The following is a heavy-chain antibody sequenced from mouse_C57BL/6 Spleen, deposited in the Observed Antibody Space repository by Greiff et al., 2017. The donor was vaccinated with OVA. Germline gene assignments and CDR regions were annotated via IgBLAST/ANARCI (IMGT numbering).Heavy chain of an antibody. V-gene: IGHV10-3*01. Sequence: EVQRVESGGGLVQPKGSLKLSCAASGFTFNTYAMHWVRQAPGKGLEWVARIRSKSSNYATYYADSVKDRFTISRDDSQSMLYLQMNNLKTEDTAMYYCVREGAGTGDFDYWGQGTTLTVSS. J-gene: IGHJ2*01. CDR1: GFTFNTYA. CDR2: IRSKSSNYAT. CDR3: VREGAGTGDFDY. D-gene: IGHD4-1*01.